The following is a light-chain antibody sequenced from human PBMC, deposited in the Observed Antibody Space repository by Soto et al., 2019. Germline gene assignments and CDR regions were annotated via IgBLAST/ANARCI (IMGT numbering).Light chain of an antibody. CDR2: DAS. CDR3: QQYNNYATWT. CDR1: QDISHY. J-gene: IGKJ1*01. V-gene: IGKV1-33*01. Sequence: DIQMTQSPSSLPASVGDTVTITCQASQDISHYLNWYQQKPGKAPKVLIWDASSLQRGVPSRFSGSGSGTEFTLTISSLQPDDFATYYCQQYNNYATWTFGQGTKVDIK.